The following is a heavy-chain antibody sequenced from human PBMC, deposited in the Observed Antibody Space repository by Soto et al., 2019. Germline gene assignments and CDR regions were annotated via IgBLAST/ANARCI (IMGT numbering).Heavy chain of an antibody. CDR3: ARASISDAFDI. J-gene: IGHJ3*02. CDR2: IGTAGDT. Sequence: PGGSLRLSCAASGFTFSSYDMHWVRQATGKGLEWVSAIGTAGDTYYPGSVKGRFTISRENAKNSLYLQMNSLRAGDTAVYYCARASISDAFDIWGQGTMVTVSS. D-gene: IGHD3-9*01. V-gene: IGHV3-13*01. CDR1: GFTFSSYD.